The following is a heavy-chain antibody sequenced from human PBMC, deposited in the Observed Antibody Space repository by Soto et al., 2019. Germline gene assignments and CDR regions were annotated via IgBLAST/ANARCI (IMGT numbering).Heavy chain of an antibody. D-gene: IGHD6-19*01. CDR3: ARALAGNYDY. CDR2: TYYRSKWST. V-gene: IGHV6-1*01. Sequence: QVQLQQSGPGLVQPSQTLSLTCAISGDSVSSKSAAWNWIRQAPSRGLEWLGRTYYRSKWSTDYAVSLRGRITVNPDSSKNQFSLRLASVTPEDTAVYYCARALAGNYDYWGQGTLVTVSS. CDR1: GDSVSSKSAA. J-gene: IGHJ4*02.